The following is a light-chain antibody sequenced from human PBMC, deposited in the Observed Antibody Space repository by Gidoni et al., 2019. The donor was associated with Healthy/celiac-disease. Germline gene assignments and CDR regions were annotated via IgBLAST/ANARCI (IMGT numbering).Light chain of an antibody. CDR2: DAS. J-gene: IGKJ2*01. Sequence: EIVFTHTPRTPSLSPRERAPLSCRTSHSVCSSYLAWYQQKPGQAPRLLIYDASNRATGIPDRFSGSGSGTDFTLTISRLEPEDFAVYYCQQYSNTYRYTFGQGTKLEIK. V-gene: IGKV3-20*01. CDR3: QQYSNTYRYT. CDR1: HSVCSSY.